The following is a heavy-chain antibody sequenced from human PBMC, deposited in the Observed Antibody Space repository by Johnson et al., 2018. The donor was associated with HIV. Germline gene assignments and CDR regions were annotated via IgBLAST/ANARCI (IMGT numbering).Heavy chain of an antibody. CDR3: ARDQSWDDYVWGSPRADAFDI. J-gene: IGHJ3*02. Sequence: VQLVESGGGLVQPGGSLRLSCAASAFTFSSYWMSWVRQAPGKGLEWVANIKQDGSEKYYVDSLKGRFTISRDNSKNTLYLQMNSLRAEDTAVYYCARDQSWDDYVWGSPRADAFDIWGQGTMVTVSS. CDR2: IKQDGSEK. V-gene: IGHV3-7*01. CDR1: AFTFSSYW. D-gene: IGHD3-16*01.